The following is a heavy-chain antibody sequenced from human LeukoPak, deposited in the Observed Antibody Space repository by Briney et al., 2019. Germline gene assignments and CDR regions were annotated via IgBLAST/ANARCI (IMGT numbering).Heavy chain of an antibody. CDR3: ARDGRDGSTFDAFDI. CDR2: IYYSGIT. CDR1: GGSISSGGYY. V-gene: IGHV4-31*03. J-gene: IGHJ3*02. Sequence: SQTLSLTCTVSGGSISSGGYYWSWIRQHPGKGLEWIGNIYYSGITYYNPSLKSRLTISVDTSQNQFSLKLRHVTAADTAVYYCARDGRDGSTFDAFDIWGQGTMVTVSS. D-gene: IGHD5-24*01.